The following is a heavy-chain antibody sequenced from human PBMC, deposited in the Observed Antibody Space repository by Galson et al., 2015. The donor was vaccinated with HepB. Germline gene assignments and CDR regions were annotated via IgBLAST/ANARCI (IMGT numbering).Heavy chain of an antibody. D-gene: IGHD4/OR15-4a*01. CDR2: IFPDDSDT. Sequence: QSGAEVKKPGESLKISCKGSGYWFSRYWIGWVRQMPGKGLEWMGIIFPDDSDTRYSPSFQGRVTISTDKSINTAYLQWRSLEASDTAVYYYARADWTMVDPYYFDYWGQGTLVTVSS. J-gene: IGHJ4*02. CDR3: ARADWTMVDPYYFDY. CDR1: GYWFSRYW. V-gene: IGHV5-51*01.